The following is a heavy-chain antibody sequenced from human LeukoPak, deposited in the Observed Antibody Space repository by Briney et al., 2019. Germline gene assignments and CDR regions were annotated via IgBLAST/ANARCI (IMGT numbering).Heavy chain of an antibody. V-gene: IGHV4-30-4*08. Sequence: PSETLSLTCTVSGGSISSGDYYWSWIRQPPGKGLEWIGYIYYSGSTYYNPSLKSRVTISVDRSKNQFSLKLSSVTAADTAVYYCARGARKSSSLNYFDYWGQGTLVTVSS. CDR2: IYYSGST. J-gene: IGHJ4*02. CDR3: ARGARKSSSLNYFDY. D-gene: IGHD6-13*01. CDR1: GGSISSGDYY.